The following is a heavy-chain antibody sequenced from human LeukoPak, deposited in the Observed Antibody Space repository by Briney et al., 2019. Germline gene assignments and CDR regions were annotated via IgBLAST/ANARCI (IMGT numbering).Heavy chain of an antibody. V-gene: IGHV3-7*03. CDR2: IKEDGSDK. J-gene: IGHJ4*02. CDR1: GFTLSSYW. Sequence: HTGGSLRLSCAASGFTLSSYWMSWVRQAPGKGLEWVANIKEDGSDKHYVDSVKGRFTISRDNSKNTLYLQMNSLRAEDTAVYYCAKSGYNRFDYWGQGTLVTVSS. CDR3: AKSGYNRFDY. D-gene: IGHD5-24*01.